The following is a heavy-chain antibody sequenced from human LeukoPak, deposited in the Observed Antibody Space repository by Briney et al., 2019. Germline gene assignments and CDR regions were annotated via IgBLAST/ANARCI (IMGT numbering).Heavy chain of an antibody. D-gene: IGHD1-26*01. CDR1: GFTFDDYA. J-gene: IGHJ4*02. CDR2: ISWNSGSI. V-gene: IGHV3-9*01. Sequence: PGGSLRLSCAASGFTFDDYAMHWVRQASGKGLEWVSGISWNSGSIGYADSVKGRFTISRDNAKNSLYLQMNSLRAEDTALYYCAKGTWSYHFDYWGQGTLVTVSS. CDR3: AKGTWSYHFDY.